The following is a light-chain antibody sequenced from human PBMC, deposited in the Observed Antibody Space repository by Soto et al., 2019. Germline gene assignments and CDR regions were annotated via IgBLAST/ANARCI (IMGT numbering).Light chain of an antibody. J-gene: IGKJ1*01. CDR2: GAS. Sequence: EVLLTQSPGTLSLSPGERATLSSRASQSVSRHLAWYQQKPGQAPRLLIYGASTRATGIPARFSGSWSGTEFTLTISSLQSEDVSVYYCQQYNNWPWTLGQGTKVDIK. V-gene: IGKV3-15*01. CDR1: QSVSRH. CDR3: QQYNNWPWT.